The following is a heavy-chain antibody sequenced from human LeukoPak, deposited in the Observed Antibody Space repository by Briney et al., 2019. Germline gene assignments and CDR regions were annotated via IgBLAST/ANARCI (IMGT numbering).Heavy chain of an antibody. D-gene: IGHD1-1*01. V-gene: IGHV3-21*01. CDR1: GFTFSSHS. CDR3: ARDLVGTNPDSFDV. Sequence: GGSLRLSCAASGFTFSSHSMNWVRQAPGKGLGWVSSISSSSSYIYYADSVKGRFTISRDNAKNSLYLQMNSLRAEDTAVYYCARDLVGTNPDSFDVWSQGTMVTVSS. CDR2: ISSSSSYI. J-gene: IGHJ3*01.